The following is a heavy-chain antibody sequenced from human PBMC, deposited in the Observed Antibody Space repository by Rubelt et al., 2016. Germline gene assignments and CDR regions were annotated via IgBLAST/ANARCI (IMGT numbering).Heavy chain of an antibody. CDR2: INPSGGST. J-gene: IGHJ6*02. V-gene: IGHV1-46*01. CDR3: AADLGITMVRGIHYYYGMDV. Sequence: GYIFTSYSMHWVRQAPGQGLEWMGIINPSGGSTTYAQKFQERVTITRDMSTSTAYMELSSLRSEDTAVYYCAADLGITMVRGIHYYYGMDVWGQGTTVTVSS. CDR1: GYIFTSYS. D-gene: IGHD3-10*01.